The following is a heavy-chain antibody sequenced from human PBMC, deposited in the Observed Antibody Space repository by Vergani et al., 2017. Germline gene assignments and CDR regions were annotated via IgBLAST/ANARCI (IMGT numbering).Heavy chain of an antibody. CDR2: INWNGGST. CDR1: GFTFDDYG. V-gene: IGHV3-20*04. D-gene: IGHD2/OR15-2a*01. J-gene: IGHJ6*02. CDR3: ARALSRSYYYYYGMDV. Sequence: EVQLVESGGGVVRPGGSLRLSCAASGFTFDDYGMSWVRQAPGKGLEWVSGINWNGGSTGYADSVKGRFTISRDNAQNSLYLQMNSLRAEDTALYYCARALSRSYYYYYGMDVWGQGTTVTVSS.